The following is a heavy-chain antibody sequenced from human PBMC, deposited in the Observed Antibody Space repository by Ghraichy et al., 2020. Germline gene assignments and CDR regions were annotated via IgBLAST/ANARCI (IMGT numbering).Heavy chain of an antibody. Sequence: GGSLRLSCAASGFTFSSYAMSWVRQAPGKGLEWVSGISGSGGSTYYADSVKGRFTISRDIAKSTLYLQMNSLRGEDTAVYYCAKMGYYYGSGSYLFDYWGQGTLVTVSS. D-gene: IGHD3-10*01. V-gene: IGHV3-23*01. CDR1: GFTFSSYA. CDR2: ISGSGGST. CDR3: AKMGYYYGSGSYLFDY. J-gene: IGHJ4*02.